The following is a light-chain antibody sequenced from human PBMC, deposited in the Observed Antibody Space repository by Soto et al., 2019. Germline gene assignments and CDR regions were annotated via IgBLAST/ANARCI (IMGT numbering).Light chain of an antibody. CDR3: QSYDSSMSGWV. Sequence: QSVLTQPPSVSGAPGQRVTISCTGSSSNIGAGYDVHWYQQFPGTAPKLLMYGNINRPSGVPDRFSGSKSGTSASLAITGLQDEDETDYYCQSYDSSMSGWVFGTGTKVTVL. V-gene: IGLV1-40*01. CDR2: GNI. J-gene: IGLJ1*01. CDR1: SSNIGAGYD.